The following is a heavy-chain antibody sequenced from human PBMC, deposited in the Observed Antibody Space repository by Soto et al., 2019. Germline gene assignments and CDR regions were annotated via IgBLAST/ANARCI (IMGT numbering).Heavy chain of an antibody. CDR3: AKSYSGSYYDY. V-gene: IGHV3-23*04. CDR2: ISGSGGST. D-gene: IGHD1-26*01. CDR1: GGTFSSYA. Sequence: VQLVQSGAEVKKPGSSVKVSCKASGGTFSSYAISWVRQAPGQGLEWVSAISGSGGSTYYADSVKGRFTISRDNSKNTLYLQMNSLRAEDTAVYYCAKSYSGSYYDYWGQGTLVTVSS. J-gene: IGHJ4*02.